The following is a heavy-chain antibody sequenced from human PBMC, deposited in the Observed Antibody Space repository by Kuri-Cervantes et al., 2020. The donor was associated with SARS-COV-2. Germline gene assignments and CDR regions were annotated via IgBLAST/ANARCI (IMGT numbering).Heavy chain of an antibody. Sequence: GSLRLSCVVSDYSISSAYYWSWIRQPPGKGLEWIGYIYYSGSTNYNPSLKSRVTISVDTSKNQFSLKLSSVTAADTAVYYCARDGAGVAVAGTSNWFYPWGQGTLVTVSS. CDR2: IYYSGST. CDR1: DYSISSAYY. CDR3: ARDGAGVAVAGTSNWFYP. V-gene: IGHV4-59*01. J-gene: IGHJ5*02. D-gene: IGHD6-19*01.